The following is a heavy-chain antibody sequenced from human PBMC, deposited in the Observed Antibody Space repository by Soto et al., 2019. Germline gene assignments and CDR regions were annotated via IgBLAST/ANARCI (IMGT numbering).Heavy chain of an antibody. CDR3: ARDRSSSWYSNYYYGMDV. D-gene: IGHD6-13*01. J-gene: IGHJ6*02. V-gene: IGHV1-18*01. Sequence: ASVKVSFKASGYTFTSYGISWVRQAPGQGLEWMGWISAYNGNTNYAQKLQGRVTMTTDTSTSTAYMELRSLRYDDTAVYYCARDRSSSWYSNYYYGMDVWGQGTTVTVSS. CDR2: ISAYNGNT. CDR1: GYTFTSYG.